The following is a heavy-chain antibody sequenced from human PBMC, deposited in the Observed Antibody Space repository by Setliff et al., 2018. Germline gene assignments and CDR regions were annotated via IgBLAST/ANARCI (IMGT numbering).Heavy chain of an antibody. CDR3: ARLRYYGSGSYLDY. CDR2: IYHSGST. V-gene: IGHV4-38-2*01. CDR1: GYSISSGYY. Sequence: PSETLSLTCAVSGYSISSGYYWGWIRQPPGKGLEWIGSIYHSGSTYYNPSLKSRVTISVDTPKNQLSLKLSSVTAADTAVYYCARLRYYGSGSYLDYGGQGTLVTVSS. J-gene: IGHJ4*02. D-gene: IGHD3-10*01.